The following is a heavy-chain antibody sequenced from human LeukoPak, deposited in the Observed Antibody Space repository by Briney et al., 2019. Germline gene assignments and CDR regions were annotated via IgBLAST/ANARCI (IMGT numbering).Heavy chain of an antibody. Sequence: PSETLSLTCAVSGDSISSGGYSWSWIRQTPGKGLEWIAYIHDSGSTYNNPSLKSRLSISIDTSKNQFSLKLNSVTAADTAVYYCARVVAAAGNNWFDPWGQGTLVTVS. CDR3: ARVVAAAGNNWFDP. V-gene: IGHV4-30-4*07. CDR1: GDSISSGGYS. D-gene: IGHD6-13*01. J-gene: IGHJ5*02. CDR2: IHDSGST.